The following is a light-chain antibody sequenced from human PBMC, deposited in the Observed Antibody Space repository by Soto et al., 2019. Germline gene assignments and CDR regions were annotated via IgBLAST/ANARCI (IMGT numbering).Light chain of an antibody. CDR2: WAS. Sequence: DIAMTQSPDSLAVSLGERATINCKSSQSVLYRSNNKNYLAWYQQKPGQPPKLLIYWASTRESGVPYRFSGSGSGTDFTLTISSLQAEDVAVYYCQQYYSTPITFGQGTRLEIK. V-gene: IGKV4-1*01. CDR3: QQYYSTPIT. J-gene: IGKJ5*01. CDR1: QSVLYRSNNKNY.